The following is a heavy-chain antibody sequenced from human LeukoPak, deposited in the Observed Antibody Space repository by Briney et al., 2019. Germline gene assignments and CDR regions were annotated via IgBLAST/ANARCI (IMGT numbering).Heavy chain of an antibody. Sequence: ASVKVSCKASGGTFSSYAISWVRQAPGQGLEWMGRIIPILGIANYAQKFQGRVTITADKSTSTAYMELSSLRSEDTAVYYCVRLRTTGTTGYAFDIWGQGTMVTVSS. D-gene: IGHD1/OR15-1a*01. V-gene: IGHV1-69*04. CDR2: IIPILGIA. J-gene: IGHJ3*02. CDR1: GGTFSSYA. CDR3: VRLRTTGTTGYAFDI.